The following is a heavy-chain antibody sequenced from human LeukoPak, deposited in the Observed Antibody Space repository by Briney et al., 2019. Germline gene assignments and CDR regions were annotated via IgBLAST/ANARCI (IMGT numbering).Heavy chain of an antibody. V-gene: IGHV4-59*08. CDR3: ARRSERWYYFAY. CDR1: GGSISSYY. D-gene: IGHD4-23*01. CDR2: IYYSGST. J-gene: IGHJ4*02. Sequence: PSETLSLTCTVSGGSISSYYWSWIRQPPGKGLEWIGYIYYSGSTNYNPSLKSRVTISVDTSKNQFSLKLSSVPAADTAVYYCARRSERWYYFAYWGQGTLVTVSS.